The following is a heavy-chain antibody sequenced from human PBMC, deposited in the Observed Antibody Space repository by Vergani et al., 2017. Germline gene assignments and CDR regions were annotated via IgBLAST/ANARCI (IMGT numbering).Heavy chain of an antibody. Sequence: EVQLLESGGGLVQPGGSLRLSCAASGFTFSSYAMSWVRQAPGKGLEWVSAISGSGGSTYYADSVEGRFTISRDNSKNTLYLQMNSLRAEDTAVYHCAKGNIVVMTAIPEXFQHWGQGTLVTVSS. CDR3: AKGNIVVMTAIPEXFQH. V-gene: IGHV3-23*01. D-gene: IGHD2-21*02. CDR2: ISGSGGST. J-gene: IGHJ1*01. CDR1: GFTFSSYA.